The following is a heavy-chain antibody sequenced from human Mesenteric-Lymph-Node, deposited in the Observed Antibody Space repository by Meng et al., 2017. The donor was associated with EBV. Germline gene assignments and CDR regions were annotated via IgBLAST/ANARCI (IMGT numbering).Heavy chain of an antibody. CDR2: IDTNTGSP. J-gene: IGHJ4*02. D-gene: IGHD3-16*01. CDR3: ARDWSSVIMNKGNY. CDR1: GYTFTDYA. V-gene: IGHV7-4-1*02. Sequence: QGHLVQSGSGVKKPGAAVRVSCKASGYTFTDYAMNWVRQAPGQGLEWMGWIDTNTGSPTYAQGFTGRFVFSLDTSVSTAYLQITSLKADDSAVYYCARDWSSVIMNKGNYWGQGTLVTVSS.